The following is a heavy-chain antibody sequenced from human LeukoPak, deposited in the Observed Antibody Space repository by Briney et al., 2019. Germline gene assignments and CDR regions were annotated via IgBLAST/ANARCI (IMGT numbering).Heavy chain of an antibody. CDR3: ATGSIAAAGTEY. CDR1: GYTLTELS. Sequence: VASPKVSSKVSGYTLTELSIHWVRQAPGKGGEWMGGFDPKVGVTIYAQKCRGRVTMTEDKSTDTAYMELSSLRSEDTAVYYWATGSIAAAGTEYWGQGTLVTVSS. J-gene: IGHJ4*02. CDR2: FDPKVGVT. V-gene: IGHV1-24*01. D-gene: IGHD6-13*01.